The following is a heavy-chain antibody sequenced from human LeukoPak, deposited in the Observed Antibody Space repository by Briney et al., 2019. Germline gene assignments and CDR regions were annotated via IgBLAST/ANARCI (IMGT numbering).Heavy chain of an antibody. CDR3: ASGPTYDYVRVILY. CDR1: GFTVSGNY. D-gene: IGHD3-16*01. Sequence: GGSLTLSCAVSGFTVSGNYMTWVRQAPGRGLEWVSVIYTGGTTYYRDSVKGRFTISRHNSKNTVYLQMDSLRPEDTAVYYCASGPTYDYVRVILYWGQGTLVTVSS. CDR2: IYTGGTT. V-gene: IGHV3-53*04. J-gene: IGHJ4*02.